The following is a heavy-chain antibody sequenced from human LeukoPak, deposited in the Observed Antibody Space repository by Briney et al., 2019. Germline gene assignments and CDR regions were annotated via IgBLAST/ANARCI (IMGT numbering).Heavy chain of an antibody. Sequence: GGSLRLSCAASGFTFSSYAMTWVRQAPGKGLEWVSAISGGAETTYYADSVKGRFTISRDNSKNTLYLQMNSLRAEDTAVYYCATRLTRDAFDIWGQGTMVTVSS. D-gene: IGHD3-16*01. CDR2: ISGGAETT. J-gene: IGHJ3*02. CDR1: GFTFSSYA. CDR3: ATRLTRDAFDI. V-gene: IGHV3-23*01.